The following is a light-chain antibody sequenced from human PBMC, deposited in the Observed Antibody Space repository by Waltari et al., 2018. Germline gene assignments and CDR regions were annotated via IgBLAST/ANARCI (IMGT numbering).Light chain of an antibody. Sequence: EIVMTQSPATLSVSPGERATLSCRASKCVSSNLAWYQQKPGQAPRLLIYGASTRATGIPARFSGSGSGTEFTLTISSLQSEDFAVYYCQQYNNWPPKYTFGQGTKLEIK. CDR1: KCVSSN. V-gene: IGKV3-15*01. CDR3: QQYNNWPPKYT. J-gene: IGKJ2*01. CDR2: GAS.